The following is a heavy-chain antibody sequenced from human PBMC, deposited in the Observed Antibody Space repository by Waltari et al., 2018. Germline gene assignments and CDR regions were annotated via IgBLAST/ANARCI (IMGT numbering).Heavy chain of an antibody. CDR1: GDSMSSGDW. V-gene: IGHV4-4*02. CDR2: IQRSGRT. Sequence: QMQLQESGPGLVKPSGTLSVTCTVSGDSMSSGDWWSWVRQSPEKGLECIGQIQRSGRTHYNPSFESRVSRSIDTSNNQFSLKVTSTTAADTAVYYCARDRGRGIYLDSWGRGTLVTVSA. D-gene: IGHD2-15*01. J-gene: IGHJ4*02. CDR3: ARDRGRGIYLDS.